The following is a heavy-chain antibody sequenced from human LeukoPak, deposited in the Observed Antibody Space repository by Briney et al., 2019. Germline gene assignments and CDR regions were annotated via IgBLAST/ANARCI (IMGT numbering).Heavy chain of an antibody. V-gene: IGHV4-59*13. CDR1: GGSISSYY. Sequence: SETLSLTCTVSGGSISSYYWSWIRQPPGKGLEWIGYIYYSGSTNYNPSLKSRVTISVDTSKNQFSLKLSSVTAADTAVYYCARGGYTDGYNEPYFDPWGQGTLVTVSS. J-gene: IGHJ5*02. CDR2: IYYSGST. D-gene: IGHD5-24*01. CDR3: ARGGYTDGYNEPYFDP.